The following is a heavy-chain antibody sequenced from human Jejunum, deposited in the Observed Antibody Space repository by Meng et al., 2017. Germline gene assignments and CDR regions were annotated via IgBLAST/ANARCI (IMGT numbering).Heavy chain of an antibody. Sequence: QVQLVQSESELKKPGDSVKVYCKAAVYTLSSQPLNWVRQAPGQGLEWIGWINTNTGNANYGPEFTGRFVFSLDTSVSTAYLQISSLSAEDTAVYYCARHTGNLGLDYWGQGTLVTVSS. CDR1: VYTLSSQP. D-gene: IGHD4-23*01. CDR3: ARHTGNLGLDY. CDR2: INTNTGNA. J-gene: IGHJ4*02. V-gene: IGHV7-4-1*02.